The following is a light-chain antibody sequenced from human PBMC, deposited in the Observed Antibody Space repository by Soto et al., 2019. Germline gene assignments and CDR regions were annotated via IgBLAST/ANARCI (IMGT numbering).Light chain of an antibody. Sequence: EIVLTQSPGTLSLSPGERATLSCRASQSVSSSYLAWYQQKPGQAPRLLIYGASSRATGIPDRFSGSGSETDFTLTISRLAPEDFAVYYCQQYGSSRFTFGPGTKVDIK. J-gene: IGKJ3*01. CDR2: GAS. CDR3: QQYGSSRFT. V-gene: IGKV3-20*01. CDR1: QSVSSSY.